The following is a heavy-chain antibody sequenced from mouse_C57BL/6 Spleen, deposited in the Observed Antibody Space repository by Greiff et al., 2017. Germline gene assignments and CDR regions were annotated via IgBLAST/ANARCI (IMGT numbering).Heavy chain of an antibody. J-gene: IGHJ1*03. CDR1: GYTFTSYD. V-gene: IGHV1-85*01. CDR2: IYPRDGST. D-gene: IGHD2-3*01. Sequence: VQLQQSGPELVKPGASVKLSCKASGYTFTSYDINWVKQRPGQGLEWIGWIYPRDGSTKYNEKFKGKATLTVDTSSSPAYMERHSLTSEDSAVYICARKAIYDGYWYFDVWGTGTTVTVAS. CDR3: ARKAIYDGYWYFDV.